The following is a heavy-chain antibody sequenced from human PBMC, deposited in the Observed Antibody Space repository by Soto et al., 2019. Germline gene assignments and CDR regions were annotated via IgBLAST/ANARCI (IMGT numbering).Heavy chain of an antibody. CDR1: GFTFSSYA. D-gene: IGHD3-10*01. CDR2: ISARGGST. Sequence: GGSLRLSCAASGFTFSSYAMSWVRQAPGKGLEWVTAISARGGSTYYADSVKGRFTISRDNSKNTLYLQMNSLRAEDTAVYYCAKDPTYGSGSYYDVNGWFDPWGQGTLVTVSS. J-gene: IGHJ5*02. CDR3: AKDPTYGSGSYYDVNGWFDP. V-gene: IGHV3-23*01.